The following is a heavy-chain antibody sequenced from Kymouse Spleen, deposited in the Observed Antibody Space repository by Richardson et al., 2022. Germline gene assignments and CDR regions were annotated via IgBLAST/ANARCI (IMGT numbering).Heavy chain of an antibody. V-gene: IGHV3-73*02. CDR1: GFTFSGSA. CDR2: IRSKANSYAT. J-gene: IGHJ4*02. D-gene: IGHD6-19*01. CDR3: TRQPGIAVAGYFDY. Sequence: EVQLVESGGGLVQPGGSLKLSCAASGFTFSGSAMHWVRQASGKGLEWVGRIRSKANSYATAYAASVKGRFTISRDDSKNTAYLQMNSLKTEDTAVYYCTRQPGIAVAGYFDYWGQGTLVTVSS.